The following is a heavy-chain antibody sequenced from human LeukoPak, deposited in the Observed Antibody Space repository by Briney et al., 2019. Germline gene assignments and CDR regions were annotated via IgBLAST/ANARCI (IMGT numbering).Heavy chain of an antibody. CDR2: IYYSGST. Sequence: PSETLSLTCTVSGGSISSYYWSWIRQPPGKGLEWIGYIYYSGSTNYNPSLKSRVTISVDTSKNQFSLKLSSVTAADTAVYYCARGPGTYTMWWFDPWGQGTLVTVSS. V-gene: IGHV4-59*08. J-gene: IGHJ5*02. D-gene: IGHD3-10*02. CDR3: ARGPGTYTMWWFDP. CDR1: GGSISSYY.